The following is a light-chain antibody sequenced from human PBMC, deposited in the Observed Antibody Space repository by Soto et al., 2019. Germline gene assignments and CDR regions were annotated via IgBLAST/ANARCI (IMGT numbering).Light chain of an antibody. CDR1: RSNIGSAI. CDR3: QSFDSSLSGV. CDR2: GNS. J-gene: IGLJ3*02. V-gene: IGLV1-40*01. Sequence: QSVLTQPPSLSGTPGQTVTISCIGSRSNIGSAIVHWYQQIPGTAPKHLIYGNSNRPSGVPDRFSGSKSGTSASLAITGLQVEDEADYYCQSFDSSLSGVFGGGTQLTVL.